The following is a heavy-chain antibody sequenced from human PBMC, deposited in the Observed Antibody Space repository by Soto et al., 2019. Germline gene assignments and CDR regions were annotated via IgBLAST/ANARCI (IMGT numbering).Heavy chain of an antibody. CDR2: IDPSDSYT. D-gene: IGHD1-26*01. CDR3: ARRIRWELPTGYYYGMDV. CDR1: GYSFTSYW. Sequence: GESLKISCXGSGYSFTSYWISWVRQMPGKGLEWMGRIDPSDSYTNYSPSFQGNVTISADKSISTAYLQWSSLKASDTAMYYCARRIRWELPTGYYYGMDVWGQGTTVTVSS. V-gene: IGHV5-10-1*01. J-gene: IGHJ6*02.